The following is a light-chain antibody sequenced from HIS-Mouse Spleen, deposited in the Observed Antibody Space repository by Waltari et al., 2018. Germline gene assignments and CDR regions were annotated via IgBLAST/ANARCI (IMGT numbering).Light chain of an antibody. CDR2: DVS. V-gene: IGLV2-14*03. CDR1: SSDVGGYNY. Sequence: QSALTQPASVSGSPGQSITISCTGPSSDVGGYNYVSWYQQHPGKAPKLMIYDVSNRPSGVSKRFSGSKSGNTASLTTSGLQAEDEADYYCSSYTSSSTYVFGTGTKVTVL. J-gene: IGLJ1*01. CDR3: SSYTSSSTYV.